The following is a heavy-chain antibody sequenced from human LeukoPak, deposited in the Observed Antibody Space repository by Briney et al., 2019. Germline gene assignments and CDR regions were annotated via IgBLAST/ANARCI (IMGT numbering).Heavy chain of an antibody. Sequence: ASVKVSCKASGYTFTSYVINWVRQATGQGLDWMGWMNPNSCNTGYAQKFQGRVTMTRNTSISTAYMELSSLRSEDTAVYYCARSGRYFDWLLGRDGPLNWFDPWGQGTLVTVSS. J-gene: IGHJ5*02. D-gene: IGHD3-9*01. CDR1: GYTFTSYV. V-gene: IGHV1-8*01. CDR2: MNPNSCNT. CDR3: ARSGRYFDWLLGRDGPLNWFDP.